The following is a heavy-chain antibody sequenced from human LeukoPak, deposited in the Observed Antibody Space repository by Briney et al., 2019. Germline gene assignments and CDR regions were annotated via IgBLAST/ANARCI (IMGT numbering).Heavy chain of an antibody. CDR1: GYTFTGYY. CDR2: INPNSGGT. CDR3: APDLLAVAGTEAPTFDY. V-gene: IGHV1-2*02. J-gene: IGHJ4*02. D-gene: IGHD6-19*01. Sequence: ASVKVSCKASGYTFTGYYMHWVRQAPGQGLAWMGWINPNSGGTNYAQKFQGRVTMTRDTSISTAYMELSRLRSDDTAVYYCAPDLLAVAGTEAPTFDYWGQGTLVTVSS.